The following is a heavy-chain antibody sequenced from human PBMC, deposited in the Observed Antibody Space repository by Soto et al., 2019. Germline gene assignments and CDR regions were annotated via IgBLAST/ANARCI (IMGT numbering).Heavy chain of an antibody. V-gene: IGHV3-11*03. D-gene: IGHD3-10*02. CDR2: SSNSGTFT. Sequence: PGGSLRLSCASSGFTLSDHYMSCIRQAPGKGLEWVSFSSNSGTFTKYADSVKGRFTISRDNAKNSLYLQINNLRGEDTAIYFCARSGDNYNVLDYWGPGTPVTVSS. CDR1: GFTLSDHY. CDR3: ARSGDNYNVLDY. J-gene: IGHJ4*02.